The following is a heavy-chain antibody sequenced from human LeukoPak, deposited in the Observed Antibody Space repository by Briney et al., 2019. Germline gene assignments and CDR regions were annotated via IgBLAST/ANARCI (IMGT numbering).Heavy chain of an antibody. V-gene: IGHV3-23*05. J-gene: IGHJ3*02. CDR1: GFILSNCA. CDR2: IDTKGTRT. Sequence: GGSLRLSCAASGFILSNCAMTWVRQAPGKGLEWVSGIDTKGTRTYYAGSVKGRFTISRDNAKNTLYLQMNSLRAEDTAVYYCARRLHKIHSYAFDIWGQGTMVTVSS. D-gene: IGHD2-15*01. CDR3: ARRLHKIHSYAFDI.